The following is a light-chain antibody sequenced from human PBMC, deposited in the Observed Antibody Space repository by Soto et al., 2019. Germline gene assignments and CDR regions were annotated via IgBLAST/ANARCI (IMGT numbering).Light chain of an antibody. Sequence: QSALTQPASVSGSPGQSITISCTGTSNDVGGYNYVSWYQQQPGKAPKLIIYEVSHRPSGISNRFSGSKSGNTASLTISGLHVEEEADYYCSSNSATSPYVFGTGTKGTV. CDR1: SNDVGGYNY. CDR2: EVS. CDR3: SSNSATSPYV. J-gene: IGLJ1*01. V-gene: IGLV2-14*01.